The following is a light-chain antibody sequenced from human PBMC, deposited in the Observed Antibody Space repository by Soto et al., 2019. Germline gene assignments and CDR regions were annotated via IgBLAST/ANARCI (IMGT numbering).Light chain of an antibody. J-gene: IGKJ5*01. CDR1: QSVSSSY. V-gene: IGKV3-20*01. CDR3: QQYGSSPPIT. Sequence: EIVLTQSPGTLSLSPGERATLSCRASQSVSSSYLAGYQQKPGQAPRLLIYGASSRATGIPDRFSGSGSGTDFTLTISRLEPEDFAVYYCQQYGSSPPITFGQGKRLEIK. CDR2: GAS.